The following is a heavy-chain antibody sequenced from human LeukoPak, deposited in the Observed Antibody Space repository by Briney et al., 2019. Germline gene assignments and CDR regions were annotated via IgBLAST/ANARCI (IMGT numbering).Heavy chain of an antibody. V-gene: IGHV3-30*02. CDR2: IRYDGSNK. CDR1: GFTFSSYG. J-gene: IGHJ4*02. Sequence: GGSLRLSCAASGFTFSSYGMHWVRQAPGKGLEWVAFIRYDGSNKYYADSVEGRFTISRDNSKNTLYLQMNSLRAEDTAVYYCAKDLLSGREDYWGQGTLVTVSS. CDR3: AKDLLSGREDY. D-gene: IGHD2-15*01.